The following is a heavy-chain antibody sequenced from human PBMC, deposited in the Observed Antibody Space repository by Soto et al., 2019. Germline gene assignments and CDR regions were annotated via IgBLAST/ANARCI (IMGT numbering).Heavy chain of an antibody. D-gene: IGHD6-6*01. V-gene: IGHV4-39*07. CDR1: GGSISSSSYY. CDR2: IYYSGST. J-gene: IGHJ3*02. Sequence: SETLSLTCTVSGGSISSSSYYWGWIRQPPGKGLEWIGSIYYSGSTYYNPSLKSRVTISVDTSKNQFSLKLSSVTAADTAVYYCAKIAARNDAFDIWGQGTMVTVSS. CDR3: AKIAARNDAFDI.